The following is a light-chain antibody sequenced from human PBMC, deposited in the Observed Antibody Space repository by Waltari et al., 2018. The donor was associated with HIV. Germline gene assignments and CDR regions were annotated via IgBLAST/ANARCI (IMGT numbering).Light chain of an antibody. V-gene: IGKV3-15*01. Sequence: ETVMTQSPATLSVSPGERVTLSCAASESLSTNLAWFHQKSGQSPRLLVYGASLRATCVPSRFGASGAKTDFTFSISALQSEDVAVYYCQQYKSWPRTFGQGTKVEVK. J-gene: IGKJ1*01. CDR3: QQYKSWPRT. CDR2: GAS. CDR1: ESLSTN.